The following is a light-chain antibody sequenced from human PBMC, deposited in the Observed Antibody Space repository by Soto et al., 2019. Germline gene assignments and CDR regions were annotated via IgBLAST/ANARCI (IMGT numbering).Light chain of an antibody. V-gene: IGLV1-44*01. J-gene: IGLJ1*01. Sequence: QSVLTQPPSASGTPGQRVTISCSGSGSNIGSNTVSWFLQLPGTAPKLLIYYNNQRPSGVPDRFSGSKSGTSASLAISGLQSEDEADFYCSSWDDSLNGYVFGNGTKLTVL. CDR3: SSWDDSLNGYV. CDR1: GSNIGSNT. CDR2: YNN.